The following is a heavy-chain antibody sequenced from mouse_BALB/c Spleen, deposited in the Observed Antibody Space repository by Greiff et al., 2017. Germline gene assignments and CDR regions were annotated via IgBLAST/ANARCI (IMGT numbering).Heavy chain of an antibody. CDR3: ARDHYYGSSSFAY. D-gene: IGHD1-1*01. V-gene: IGHV5-6-3*01. J-gene: IGHJ3*01. CDR2: INSNGGST. CDR1: GFTFSSYG. Sequence: DVHLVESGGGLVQPGGSLKLSCAASGFTFSSYGMSWVRQTPDKRLELVATINSNGGSTYYPDSVKGRFTISRDNAKNTLYLQMSSLKSEDTAMYYCARDHYYGSSSFAYWGQGTLVTVSA.